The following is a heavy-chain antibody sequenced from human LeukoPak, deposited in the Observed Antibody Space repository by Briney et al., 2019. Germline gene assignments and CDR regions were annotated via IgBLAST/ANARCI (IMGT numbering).Heavy chain of an antibody. CDR1: GFTFSTYW. D-gene: IGHD4-23*01. CDR3: ARAVVGSDSDFDY. CDR2: VKQDGSGK. J-gene: IGHJ4*02. V-gene: IGHV3-7*01. Sequence: GGSLRLSCAASGFTFSTYWMSWVRQAPGKGLEWVANVKQDGSGKYYVDSVKGRFTISRDNAKNSLFLQMNSLRAEDTALYYCARAVVGSDSDFDYWGQGTLVTVSS.